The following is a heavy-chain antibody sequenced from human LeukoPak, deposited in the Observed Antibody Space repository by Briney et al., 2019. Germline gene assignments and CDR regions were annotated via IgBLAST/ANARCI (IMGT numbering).Heavy chain of an antibody. Sequence: GGSLRLSCTASGFTFGDYAMSWFRQAPGKGLEWVGFIRSKAYGGTTEYASSVKGRFTISRDDSKSIAYLQMNSPKTEDTAVYYCTRSGPHDYGDSRYAFDIWGQGTMATVSS. CDR1: GFTFGDYA. V-gene: IGHV3-49*03. J-gene: IGHJ3*02. CDR3: TRSGPHDYGDSRYAFDI. CDR2: IRSKAYGGTT. D-gene: IGHD4-17*01.